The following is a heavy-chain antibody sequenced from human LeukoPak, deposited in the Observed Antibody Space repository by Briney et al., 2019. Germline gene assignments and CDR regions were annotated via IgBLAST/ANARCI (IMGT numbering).Heavy chain of an antibody. V-gene: IGHV4-59*02. CDR3: ASHFGSGFDS. Sequence: PSETLSLTCSVSGGSVRDYSWSWIRQPPGKGLEWIGYVFYTGSTNFDPSLKSRVTMSTNTSKNQFSLKLTSVTAADTAVYYCASHFGSGFDSWGQGTLVTVSS. D-gene: IGHD3-10*01. CDR1: GGSVRDYS. J-gene: IGHJ4*02. CDR2: VFYTGST.